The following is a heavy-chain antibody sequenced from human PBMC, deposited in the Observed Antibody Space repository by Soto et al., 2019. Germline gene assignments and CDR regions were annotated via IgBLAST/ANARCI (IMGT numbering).Heavy chain of an antibody. CDR3: ASLGGGGHGYYFDY. CDR2: IYHSGNT. D-gene: IGHD2-21*01. Sequence: QVQLQESGPGLVKPSGTLSLTCAVSSGSISSSNWWSWVRQPPGKGLEWNGEIYHSGNTNYNPSLKSRVTISVDKSKNQFSLKLSPVTAADTAVYYCASLGGGGHGYYFDYWGQGTLVTVSS. CDR1: SGSISSSNW. J-gene: IGHJ4*02. V-gene: IGHV4-4*02.